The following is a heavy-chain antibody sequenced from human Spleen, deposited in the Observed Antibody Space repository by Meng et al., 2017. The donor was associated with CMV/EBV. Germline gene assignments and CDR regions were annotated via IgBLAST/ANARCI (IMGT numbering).Heavy chain of an antibody. CDR2: TYYRSKWYN. J-gene: IGHJ5*02. CDR3: ARDYDCDSAYCYNWFDP. V-gene: IGHV6-1*01. D-gene: IGHD2-2*02. Sequence: SQTLSLTCGISGDSVSSKSPAWHWIRQSPSRGLEWLGRTYYRSKWYNDYAVSVKGRITITPDTSKNQFSLLLNSVTPEDTAVYYCARDYDCDSAYCYNWFDPWGQGTLVTVSS. CDR1: GDSVSSKSPA.